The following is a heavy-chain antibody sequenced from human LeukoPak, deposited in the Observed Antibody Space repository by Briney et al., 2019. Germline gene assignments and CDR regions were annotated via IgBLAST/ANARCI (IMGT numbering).Heavy chain of an antibody. V-gene: IGHV4-61*02. CDR2: IYTSGST. CDR3: ARDRESRGGATMRDFDY. CDR1: GGSISSGSYY. Sequence: PSQTLSLTCTVSGGSISSGSYYWSWIRQPAGKGLEWIGRIYTSGSTNYNPSLKSRVTISVDTSKNQFSLKLSSVTAADTAVYYCARDRESRGGATMRDFDYWGQGTLVTVSS. J-gene: IGHJ4*02. D-gene: IGHD1-26*01.